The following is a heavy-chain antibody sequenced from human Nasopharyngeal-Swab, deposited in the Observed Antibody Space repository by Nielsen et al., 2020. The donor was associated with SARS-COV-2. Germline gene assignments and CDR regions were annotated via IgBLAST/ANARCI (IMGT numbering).Heavy chain of an antibody. CDR2: ISGGGGGT. D-gene: IGHD3-22*01. J-gene: IGHJ4*02. CDR3: ARYDDYYDSSGYAY. CDR1: GFTFSSYA. Sequence: GESLKISCAASGFTFSSYAMAWVRQAPGKGLEWVSTISGGGGGTYYADSVKGRFTLSRDNSKNTLYLQMNSLRAEDTAVYYCARYDDYYDSSGYAYWGQGTLVTVSS. V-gene: IGHV3-23*01.